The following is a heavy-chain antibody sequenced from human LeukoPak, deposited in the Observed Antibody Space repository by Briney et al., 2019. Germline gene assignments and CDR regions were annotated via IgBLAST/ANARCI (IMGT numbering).Heavy chain of an antibody. D-gene: IGHD1-1*01. V-gene: IGHV3-21*04. CDR1: GFTFSSYS. CDR2: ISSSSSYI. J-gene: IGHJ6*02. CDR3: AKDLDDAAYYYGMDV. Sequence: GGSLRLSCAASGFTFSSYSMNWVRQAPGKGLEWVSSISSSSSYIYYADSVKGRFTISRDNSKNTLYLQMNSLRAEDTAVYYCAKDLDDAAYYYGMDVWGQGTTVTVSS.